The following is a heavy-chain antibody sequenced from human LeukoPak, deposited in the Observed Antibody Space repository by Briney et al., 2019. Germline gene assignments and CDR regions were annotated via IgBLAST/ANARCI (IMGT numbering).Heavy chain of an antibody. J-gene: IGHJ4*02. CDR2: IKQDGSVK. CDR1: GFTFSTYW. D-gene: IGHD1-26*01. CDR3: ASCGSFRFDF. Sequence: GGSLRLSCAASGFTFSTYWMSWVRQAPGKGLEWVANIKQDGSVKQYVDPVKGRFTISRDNAKNSLYLQVNSLRAEDPAVYYCASCGSFRFDFWGPGTLVTVSS. V-gene: IGHV3-7*01.